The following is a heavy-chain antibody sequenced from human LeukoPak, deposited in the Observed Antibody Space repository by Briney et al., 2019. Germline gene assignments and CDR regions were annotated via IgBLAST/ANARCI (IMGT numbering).Heavy chain of an antibody. Sequence: ASVKVSCKVSGYTLTELSMHWVRQAPGKGLEWMGGFDPEDGETIYAQKFQGRVTMTEDTSTDTAYMELSSLRSEGTAVYYCATAPPTSGIHYDFWSGLGLSYYYYMDVWGKGTTVTVSS. D-gene: IGHD3-3*01. CDR1: GYTLTELS. J-gene: IGHJ6*03. V-gene: IGHV1-24*01. CDR3: ATAPPTSGIHYDFWSGLGLSYYYYMDV. CDR2: FDPEDGET.